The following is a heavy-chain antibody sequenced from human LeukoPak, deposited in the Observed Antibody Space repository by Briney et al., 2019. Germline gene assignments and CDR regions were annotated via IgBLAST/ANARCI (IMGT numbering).Heavy chain of an antibody. D-gene: IGHD2-2*01. Sequence: PGGSLRLSCAASGFTFSSYGMHWVRQAPGKGLEWVAFIRYDGSNKYYADSVKGRFTISRDNSENTLYLQMNSLRAEDTAVYYCAKDMVLVVPAALDYWGQGTLVTVSS. CDR1: GFTFSSYG. CDR3: AKDMVLVVPAALDY. V-gene: IGHV3-30*02. CDR2: IRYDGSNK. J-gene: IGHJ4*02.